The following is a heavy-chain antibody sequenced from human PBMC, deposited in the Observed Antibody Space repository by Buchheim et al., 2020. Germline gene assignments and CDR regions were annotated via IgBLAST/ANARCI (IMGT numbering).Heavy chain of an antibody. D-gene: IGHD3-22*01. Sequence: EVQLVESGGGLVQPGGSLRLSCAVSGFTFSSYWMTWVRQAPGKGLEWVANIKEDGSEKYYVDSVKGRFTISRDNAKNSLYLQMNSLRAEDTAVYYCARDRRDDFYDSSGYYVDCWGQGTL. V-gene: IGHV3-7*01. CDR3: ARDRRDDFYDSSGYYVDC. J-gene: IGHJ4*02. CDR2: IKEDGSEK. CDR1: GFTFSSYW.